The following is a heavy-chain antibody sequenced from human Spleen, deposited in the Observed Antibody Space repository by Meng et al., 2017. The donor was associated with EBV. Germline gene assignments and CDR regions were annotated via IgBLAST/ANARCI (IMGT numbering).Heavy chain of an antibody. J-gene: IGHJ4*02. CDR3: ARDPYASGSYSDY. Sequence: PQRESGPGRVNPSESLSRTCTVSGAPISSFYNWGWIRQPPGRGLEWIGSVHYTGNTYYSPSLKSRVTMSVDTSKNQFSLKLSSVIAADTAAYYCARDPYASGSYSDYWGQGTLVTVSS. CDR1: GAPISSFYN. D-gene: IGHD3-10*01. CDR2: VHYTGNT. V-gene: IGHV4-39*07.